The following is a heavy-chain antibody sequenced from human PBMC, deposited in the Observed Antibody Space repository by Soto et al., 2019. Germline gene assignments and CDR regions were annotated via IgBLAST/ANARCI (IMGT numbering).Heavy chain of an antibody. CDR3: ARSNVGYYGSGSLARYYYYYYMDV. Sequence: SGPTLVNPTQTLTLTCTFSGFSLSTSGMCVSWIRQPPGKALEWLARIDWDDDKYYSTSLKTRLTISKDTSKNQVVLTMTNMDPVDTATYYCARSNVGYYGSGSLARYYYYYYMDVWGKGTTVTVSS. CDR2: IDWDDDK. J-gene: IGHJ6*03. CDR1: GFSLSTSGMC. D-gene: IGHD3-10*01. V-gene: IGHV2-70*11.